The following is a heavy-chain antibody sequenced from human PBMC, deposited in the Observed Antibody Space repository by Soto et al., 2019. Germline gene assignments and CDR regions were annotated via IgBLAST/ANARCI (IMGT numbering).Heavy chain of an antibody. CDR2: IIPALGTA. V-gene: IGHV1-69*08. Sequence: QDQLVQSGAEVKKPGSSVKVSCKASGGTFSSHTFSWVRQAPGQGLEWMGRIIPALGTATYAQKFQGRVPITADESATTVYMELNCLRSEDTALYYCARPDFGDYWYFDLWGRGTLVTVSS. CDR1: GGTFSSHT. J-gene: IGHJ2*01. D-gene: IGHD4-17*01. CDR3: ARPDFGDYWYFDL.